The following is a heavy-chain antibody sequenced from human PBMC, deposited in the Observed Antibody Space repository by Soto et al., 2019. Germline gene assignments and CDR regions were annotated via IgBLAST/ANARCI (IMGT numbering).Heavy chain of an antibody. Sequence: PSETLSLTCTVSGDSISSSSYYWGWIRQPPGKGLEWIGSIYYSGSTYYNLSLKSRVTISIDTSKNQFSLKLSPLTAADTAVYYWARVAKKLGRSLDYWGQGNRVTVAS. V-gene: IGHV4-39*01. CDR3: ARVAKKLGRSLDY. D-gene: IGHD6-6*01. J-gene: IGHJ4*02. CDR2: IYYSGST. CDR1: GDSISSSSYY.